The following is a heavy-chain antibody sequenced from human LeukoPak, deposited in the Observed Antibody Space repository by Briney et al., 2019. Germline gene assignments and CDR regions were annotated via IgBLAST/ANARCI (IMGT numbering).Heavy chain of an antibody. CDR1: GYTFTGYY. Sequence: GASVKVSCKASGYTFTGYYMHWVRQAPGQGLEWMGWINPNSGGTNYAQKFQGRVTMTRDTSISTAYMELSRLRSDDTAVYYCASGGYCSGGSCYSRLDYWGQGTLVTVSS. V-gene: IGHV1-2*02. D-gene: IGHD2-15*01. CDR3: ASGGYCSGGSCYSRLDY. J-gene: IGHJ4*02. CDR2: INPNSGGT.